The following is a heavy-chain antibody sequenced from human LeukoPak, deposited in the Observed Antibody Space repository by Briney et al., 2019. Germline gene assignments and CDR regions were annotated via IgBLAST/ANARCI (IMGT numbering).Heavy chain of an antibody. D-gene: IGHD3-3*01. CDR3: ASSRRYDFWSGYGFGY. CDR1: GGSISSSSYY. J-gene: IGHJ4*02. CDR2: IYYSGST. Sequence: SVTLSLTCTVSGGSISSSSYYWGWIRQPPGKGLEWIGSIYYSGSTYYNPSLKSRVTISVDTSKNQFSLKLSSVTAADTAVYYCASSRRYDFWSGYGFGYWGQGTLVTVSS. V-gene: IGHV4-39*01.